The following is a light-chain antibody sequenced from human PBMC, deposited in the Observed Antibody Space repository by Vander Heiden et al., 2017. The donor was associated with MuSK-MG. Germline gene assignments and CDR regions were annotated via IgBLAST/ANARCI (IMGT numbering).Light chain of an antibody. V-gene: IGKV3-20*01. CDR2: GAS. Sequence: EIVLTQSPGPLSLSPGEGAALSCRASQRMSSSYLAWYQQKPGQAPRLLIYGASIRATGIPDRFSGSGSGTDFTLTISRLEPEDFAVYYCQQYGSSPPWTFGQGTKVEIK. J-gene: IGKJ1*01. CDR3: QQYGSSPPWT. CDR1: QRMSSSY.